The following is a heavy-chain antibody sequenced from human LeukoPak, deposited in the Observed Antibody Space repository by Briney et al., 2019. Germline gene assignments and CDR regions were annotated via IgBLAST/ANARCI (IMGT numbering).Heavy chain of an antibody. V-gene: IGHV3-30-3*01. Sequence: PGRSLRLSCAASGFTFSSYAMHWVRRAPGKGLEWVAVISYDGSNKYYADSVKGRFTISRDNSKNTLYLQMNSLRTEDTAVYYCARGSVTMIVVVHFDYWGQGTLVTVSS. CDR3: ARGSVTMIVVVHFDY. D-gene: IGHD3-22*01. J-gene: IGHJ4*02. CDR1: GFTFSSYA. CDR2: ISYDGSNK.